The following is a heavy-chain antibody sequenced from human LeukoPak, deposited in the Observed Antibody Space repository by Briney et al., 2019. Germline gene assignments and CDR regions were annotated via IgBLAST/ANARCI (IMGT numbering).Heavy chain of an antibody. CDR2: ISYDGSNK. CDR1: GFTFSSYA. V-gene: IGHV3-30-3*01. CDR3: AREMAGDDVVPFDY. Sequence: GGSLRLPCAASGFTFSSYAMHWVRQAPGKGLEWVAVISYDGSNKYYADSVKGRFTISRDNSKNTLYLQMNSLRAEDTAVYYCAREMAGDDVVPFDYWGQGTLVTVSS. D-gene: IGHD3-10*01. J-gene: IGHJ4*02.